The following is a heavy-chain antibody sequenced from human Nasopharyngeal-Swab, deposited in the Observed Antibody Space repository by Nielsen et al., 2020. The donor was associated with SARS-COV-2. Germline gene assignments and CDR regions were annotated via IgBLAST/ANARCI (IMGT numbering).Heavy chain of an antibody. CDR2: VRSKGNNYAT. D-gene: IGHD2-15*01. CDR3: TRCGGGCYSGRDY. Sequence: GESLKISCAASGFTFSYSAIHWVRQASGKGPEWVGRVRSKGNNYATAYSASVKGRFIIFRDDPTNTAYLQMNSLKTEDTAMYYCTRCGGGCYSGRDYWGQGTLVTVSS. CDR1: GFTFSYSA. V-gene: IGHV3-73*01. J-gene: IGHJ4*02.